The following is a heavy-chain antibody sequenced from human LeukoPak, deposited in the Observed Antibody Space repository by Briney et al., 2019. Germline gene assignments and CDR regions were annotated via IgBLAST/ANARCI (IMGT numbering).Heavy chain of an antibody. D-gene: IGHD1-7*01. J-gene: IGHJ5*02. V-gene: IGHV5-51*01. CDR3: ARRTIEGIDP. CDR1: GYSFTRHW. CDR2: IYPGDSDT. Sequence: GESLKISCKGSGYSFTRHWSGWVRQMPGKGLGWMWIIYPGDSDTRYSPSFQGQVSISAHKSISTAYLQWSSLKASDTAMYYCARRTIEGIDPWGQGTLVTVSS.